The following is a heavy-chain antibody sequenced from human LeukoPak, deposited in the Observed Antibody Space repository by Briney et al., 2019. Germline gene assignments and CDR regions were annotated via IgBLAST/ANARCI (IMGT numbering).Heavy chain of an antibody. CDR2: FDPEDGET. CDR3: ATERGSIDAFDI. CDR1: GYTFTGYY. Sequence: GASVKVSCKASGYTFTGYYMHWVRQAPGQGLEWMGGFDPEDGETIYAQKFQGRVTMTEDTSTDTAYMELSSLRSEDTAVYYCATERGSIDAFDIWGQGTMVTVSS. D-gene: IGHD2-15*01. V-gene: IGHV1-24*01. J-gene: IGHJ3*02.